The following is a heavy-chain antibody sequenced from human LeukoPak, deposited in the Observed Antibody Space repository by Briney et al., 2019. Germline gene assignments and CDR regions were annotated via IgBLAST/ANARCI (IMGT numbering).Heavy chain of an antibody. J-gene: IGHJ4*02. D-gene: IGHD3-9*01. CDR2: FDPEEGET. Sequence: ASVKVSCKVPGYTLTELSMHWVRQTPGKGLEWMGGFDPEEGETVFAQKFQGRVTMTEDTSTDTAYMELSSLRSEDSAVYYCATDNILTGYSPKYWGQGTLVTVSS. V-gene: IGHV1-24*01. CDR3: ATDNILTGYSPKY. CDR1: GYTLTELS.